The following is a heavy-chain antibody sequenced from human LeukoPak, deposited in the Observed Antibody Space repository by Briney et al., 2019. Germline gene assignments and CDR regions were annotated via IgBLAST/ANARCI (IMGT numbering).Heavy chain of an antibody. CDR2: INYSGST. Sequence: SETLSLTCIVSGGSISSGDYYWSWIRQPPGKGLEWIGYINYSGSTFHYNPSLKSRVTISVDTSKNQFSLRLNSVTVADSAVYYCASTNCSSARCYGANWLDPWGQGTLVTVSS. CDR3: ASTNCSSARCYGANWLDP. D-gene: IGHD2-2*01. J-gene: IGHJ5*02. V-gene: IGHV4-30-4*01. CDR1: GGSISSGDYY.